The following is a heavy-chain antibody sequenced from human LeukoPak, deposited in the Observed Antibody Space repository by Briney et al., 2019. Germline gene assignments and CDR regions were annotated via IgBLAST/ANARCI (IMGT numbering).Heavy chain of an antibody. V-gene: IGHV3-7*03. CDR2: IKQDGSEK. CDR3: ARLDLGYYYYMDV. J-gene: IGHJ6*03. D-gene: IGHD1-26*01. CDR1: EFTFSSYW. Sequence: PGGSLRLSCAASEFTFSSYWMSWVRQAPGKGLEWVASIKQDGSEKYYVDSVKGRVTISRDNAKNSLYLQMNSLRAEDTAVYYCARLDLGYYYYMDVWGKGTTVTVSS.